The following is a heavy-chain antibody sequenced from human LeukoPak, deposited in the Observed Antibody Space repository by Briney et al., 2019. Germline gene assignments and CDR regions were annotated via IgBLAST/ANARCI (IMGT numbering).Heavy chain of an antibody. V-gene: IGHV4-39*07. CDR3: ARDLGSFGGQRWLQSQSGHNAFDI. J-gene: IGHJ3*02. CDR2: IYYSGST. Sequence: PSETLSLTCTVSGGSISSSSYYWGWIRQPPGKGLEWIGSIYYSGSTYYNPSLKSRVTISVDTSKNQFSLKLSSVTAADTAVYYCARDLGSFGGQRWLQSQSGHNAFDIWGQGTMVTVSS. CDR1: GGSISSSSYY. D-gene: IGHD5-24*01.